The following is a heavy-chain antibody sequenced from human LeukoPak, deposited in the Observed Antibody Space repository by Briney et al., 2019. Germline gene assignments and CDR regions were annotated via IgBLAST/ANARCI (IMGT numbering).Heavy chain of an antibody. D-gene: IGHD3-10*01. J-gene: IGHJ4*02. V-gene: IGHV4-4*02. CDR3: ARAPHYYGSVYYFDY. Sequence: SETLSLTCTVSGDSINSLDLWSWVRQPPGKGLEWIGEMYLSGTTHSNPSVKSRVTISIDKSKNQFSLKLSSVTAADTAVYYCARAPHYYGSVYYFDYWGQGTLVTVSS. CDR1: GDSINSLDL. CDR2: MYLSGTT.